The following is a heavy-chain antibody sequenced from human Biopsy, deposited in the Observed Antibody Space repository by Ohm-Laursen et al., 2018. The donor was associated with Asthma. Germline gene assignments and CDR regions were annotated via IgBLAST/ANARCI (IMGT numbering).Heavy chain of an antibody. CDR1: GFTFGDYW. Sequence: SLRLSCAATGFTFGDYWMHWVRQAPGKGLEWVADIKHDGSKKNHVDSLKGRFTISRDNAKNSLYLQMNSLRAEDTAFYYCAKAFHFWSPNGSEHFELWGQGTLVTVSS. CDR3: AKAFHFWSPNGSEHFEL. J-gene: IGHJ1*01. CDR2: IKHDGSKK. D-gene: IGHD3-3*02. V-gene: IGHV3-7*01.